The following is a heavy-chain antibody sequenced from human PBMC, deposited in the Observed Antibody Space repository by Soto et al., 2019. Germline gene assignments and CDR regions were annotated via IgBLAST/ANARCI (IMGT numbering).Heavy chain of an antibody. CDR3: ARTHYDGYDFDY. Sequence: QVQLQESGPGLVRPSETLSLSCSVSNGSLSSSRWWSWVRQSPGKGLEWIGEVAEDGYMHCIPSLKSRLTISLDWSRKRFSLRLTSVTAADTALYYCARTHYDGYDFDYWGQGALVTVSS. CDR2: VAEDGYM. CDR1: NGSLSSSRW. D-gene: IGHD5-12*01. J-gene: IGHJ4*02. V-gene: IGHV4-4*02.